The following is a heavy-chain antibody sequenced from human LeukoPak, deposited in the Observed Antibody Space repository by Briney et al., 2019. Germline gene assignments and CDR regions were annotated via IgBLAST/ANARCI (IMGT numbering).Heavy chain of an antibody. CDR2: ISSSSSYI. Sequence: PGGSLRLSCAASGFTCSSYAMNWVRQAPGKGLEWVSSISSSSSYIYYADSVKGRFTISRDNAKNSLYLQMNSLRAEDTAVYYCARIYDFWSGYSDYWGQGTLVTVSS. CDR1: GFTCSSYA. D-gene: IGHD3-3*01. CDR3: ARIYDFWSGYSDY. V-gene: IGHV3-21*01. J-gene: IGHJ4*02.